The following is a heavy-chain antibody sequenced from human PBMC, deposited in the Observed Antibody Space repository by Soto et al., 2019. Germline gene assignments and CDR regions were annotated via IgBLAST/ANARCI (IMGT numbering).Heavy chain of an antibody. J-gene: IGHJ6*02. V-gene: IGHV3-15*07. Sequence: GGSLRLSCAASGFTFSNAWMNWVRQAPGKGLEWVGRIKSKTDGGTTDYAAPVKGRFTISRDDSKNTLYLQMNSLKTEDTAVYYCTTAEGYNWNDEVTDYYYYGMDVWGQGTTVTVSS. D-gene: IGHD1-1*01. CDR1: GFTFSNAW. CDR2: IKSKTDGGTT. CDR3: TTAEGYNWNDEVTDYYYYGMDV.